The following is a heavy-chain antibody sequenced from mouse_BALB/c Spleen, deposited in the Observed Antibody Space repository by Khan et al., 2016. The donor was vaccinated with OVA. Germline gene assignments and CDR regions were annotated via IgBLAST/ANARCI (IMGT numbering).Heavy chain of an antibody. D-gene: IGHD4-1*02. V-gene: IGHV6-6*02. CDR3: TQLGRSY. CDR1: GFTFSSDW. Sequence: EVKLEESGGGLVQPGGSMKLSCVASGFTFSSDWMSWVRQSPEKGLEWVAEIRLKSDNYATHYAESVKGKFTISRDDSKIRLNLQMTSLRAEDTGIYYCTQLGRSYWGQGTLVTVSA. CDR2: IRLKSDNYAT. J-gene: IGHJ3*01.